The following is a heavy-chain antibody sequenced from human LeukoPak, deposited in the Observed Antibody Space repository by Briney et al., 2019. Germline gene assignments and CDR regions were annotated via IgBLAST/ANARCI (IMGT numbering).Heavy chain of an antibody. CDR2: ISSSDSTI. J-gene: IGHJ4*02. V-gene: IGHV3-48*03. CDR1: GFTFSSYE. Sequence: GGSLRLSCAASGFTFSSYEMHWVRQAPGKGLEWVSYISSSDSTIYYADSVKGRFTISRDNAKNSLYLQMNSLRAEDTAVYYCAKDRGIISDYWGQGTLVTVSS. CDR3: AKDRGIISDY. D-gene: IGHD3-10*01.